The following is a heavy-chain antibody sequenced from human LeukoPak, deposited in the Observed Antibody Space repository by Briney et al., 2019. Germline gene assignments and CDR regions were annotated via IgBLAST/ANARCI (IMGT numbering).Heavy chain of an antibody. V-gene: IGHV4-39*01. CDR3: ASEIRTYYYGSGSHPETNWFDT. CDR2: DDYSGAT. CDR1: GGSISDRSYY. Sequence: SETLSLTCTVSGGSISDRSYYWAWIRQPPGKGLEWIGSDDYSGATYYNPCLKSRVTISVDTSKNQMSLKLYSVTAADSAVYYCASEIRTYYYGSGSHPETNWFDTWGQGTLVTVSS. J-gene: IGHJ5*02. D-gene: IGHD3-10*01.